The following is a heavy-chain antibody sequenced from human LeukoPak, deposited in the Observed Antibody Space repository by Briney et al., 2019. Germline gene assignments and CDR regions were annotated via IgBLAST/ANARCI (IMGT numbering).Heavy chain of an antibody. CDR1: GFTFSSYS. V-gene: IGHV3-48*01. CDR2: ISSSSSTI. Sequence: GGSLRLSCAASGFTFSSYSMNWVRQAPGKGLEWVSYISSSSSTIYYADSVKGRFTISRDNAKNSLYLQMNSLRAEDTAVYYCARAPRGYDILTAYYMDVWGKGTTVTVSS. D-gene: IGHD3-9*01. CDR3: ARAPRGYDILTAYYMDV. J-gene: IGHJ6*03.